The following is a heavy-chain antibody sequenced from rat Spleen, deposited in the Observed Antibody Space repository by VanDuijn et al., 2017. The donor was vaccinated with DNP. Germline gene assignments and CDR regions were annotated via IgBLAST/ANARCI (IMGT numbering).Heavy chain of an antibody. CDR1: GFTFSSYW. Sequence: EVQLVETGGGLVQPGRSLKLSCVASGFTFSSYWMHWIRQPPGKGLEWIASINTAGTSTYYPLSVKGRFTISRNNAENTQHLEMDSLRSEDTATYYCVTGVYGGYEDWFANWGQGTLVTVSS. V-gene: IGHV5-58*01. J-gene: IGHJ3*01. CDR3: VTGVYGGYEDWFAN. D-gene: IGHD1-11*01. CDR2: INTAGTST.